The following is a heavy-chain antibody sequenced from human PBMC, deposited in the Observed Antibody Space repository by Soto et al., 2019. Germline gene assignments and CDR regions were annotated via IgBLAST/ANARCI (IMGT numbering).Heavy chain of an antibody. V-gene: IGHV1-69*01. CDR1: GGTFSSYA. J-gene: IGHJ6*02. Sequence: QVQLVQSGAEVNKPGSSVKVSCKASGGTFSSYAISCVRQAPGQGLEWMGGIIPIFGTANYAQKFQGRVTITADESTSTAYMELSSLRSEDTAVYYCAREEDPRIAARNYYYYGMDVWGQGTTVTVSS. CDR2: IIPIFGTA. D-gene: IGHD6-13*01. CDR3: AREEDPRIAARNYYYYGMDV.